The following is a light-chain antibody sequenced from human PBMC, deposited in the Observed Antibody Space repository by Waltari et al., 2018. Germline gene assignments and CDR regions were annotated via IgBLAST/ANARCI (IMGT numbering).Light chain of an antibody. V-gene: IGLV2-23*02. CDR3: CSYAGNYVWV. CDR1: SSDTGWYDI. J-gene: IGLJ3*02. CDR2: DVS. Sequence: QSALTQPAAVSGSAGQSVTIYCTGASSDTGWYDIVSSYQQHPGNDPKLVISDVSKRPSGVSDRFSGSKSGDTASLTISGLQFEDEADYYCCSYAGNYVWVFGGGTRLTVL.